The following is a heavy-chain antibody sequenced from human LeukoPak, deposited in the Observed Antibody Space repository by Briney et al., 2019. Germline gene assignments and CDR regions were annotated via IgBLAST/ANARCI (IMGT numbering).Heavy chain of an antibody. Sequence: ASVKVSCKASGYTFTSYAMHWVRQAPGQRLEWMGWINAGNDDTKYSQKFQGRVTITRDTSASTAYMELSSLRSEDTAVYYCARFRSYYGQLFDYWGQGTLVTVSS. CDR1: GYTFTSYA. J-gene: IGHJ4*02. CDR2: INAGNDDT. V-gene: IGHV1-3*01. D-gene: IGHD3-10*01. CDR3: ARFRSYYGQLFDY.